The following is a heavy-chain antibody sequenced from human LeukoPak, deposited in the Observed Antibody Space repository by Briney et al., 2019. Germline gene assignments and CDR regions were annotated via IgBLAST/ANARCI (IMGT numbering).Heavy chain of an antibody. CDR3: ARVSGYEFPLNYYYHGMDV. V-gene: IGHV4-4*07. Sequence: PSETLSLTCTVSGGSISSYYWSWIRQPAGKGLEWIGRIYTSGSTNYNPSLKSRVTMSVDTSKNQFSLKLDSVTAADTAVYYCARVSGYEFPLNYYYHGMDVWGQGTTVTVSS. CDR1: GGSISSYY. CDR2: IYTSGST. J-gene: IGHJ6*02. D-gene: IGHD5-12*01.